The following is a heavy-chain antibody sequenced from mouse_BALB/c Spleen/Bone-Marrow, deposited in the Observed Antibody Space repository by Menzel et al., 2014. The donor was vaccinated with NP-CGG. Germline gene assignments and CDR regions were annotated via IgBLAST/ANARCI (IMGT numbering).Heavy chain of an antibody. J-gene: IGHJ3*01. CDR2: IDPANGNT. CDR1: GFNIKDTY. V-gene: IGHV14-3*02. Sequence: VQLQQPGAELVKPGASVKLSYTASGFNIKDTYIHWVKQRPEQGLEWIGGIDPANGNTKYDPKFQGKATITADTSSNTAYLQLSSLTSEDTAVYYCARDYGRTAWFAYWGQGTPVTVSA. D-gene: IGHD1-1*01. CDR3: ARDYGRTAWFAY.